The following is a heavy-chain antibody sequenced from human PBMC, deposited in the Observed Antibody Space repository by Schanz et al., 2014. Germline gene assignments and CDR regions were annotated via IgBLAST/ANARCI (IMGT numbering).Heavy chain of an antibody. CDR1: GFTFSKYG. CDR3: ARGIITMVRGGDVGAFDT. V-gene: IGHV3-33*01. D-gene: IGHD3-10*01. Sequence: QVQLVESGGGVVQPGRSLRLSCAASGFTFSKYGVHWVRQAPGKGLEWVALISYDGSSKNHADSVQGRFTISRDNSKNALYLQMDSLRAEDTAVYYCARGIITMVRGGDVGAFDTWGQGTMVTVSS. CDR2: ISYDGSSK. J-gene: IGHJ3*02.